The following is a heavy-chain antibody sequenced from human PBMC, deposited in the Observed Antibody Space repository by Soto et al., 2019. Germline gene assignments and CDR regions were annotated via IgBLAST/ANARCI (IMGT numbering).Heavy chain of an antibody. Sequence: QVQLVQSGAEVRKPGASVKVSCKAFGYTFTSYYIYWVRQAPGQGLEWMGIIDPSGGSTNYALKLQDRVTMTRYTSTSTVYMELSSLRSEDTAVYYCARRSAMAAAENYFDYWGRGTLVTVSS. CDR1: GYTFTSYY. J-gene: IGHJ4*02. CDR2: IDPSGGST. CDR3: ARRSAMAAAENYFDY. D-gene: IGHD6-13*01. V-gene: IGHV1-46*01.